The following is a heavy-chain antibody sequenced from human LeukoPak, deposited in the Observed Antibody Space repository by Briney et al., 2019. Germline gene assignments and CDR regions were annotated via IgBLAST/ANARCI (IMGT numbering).Heavy chain of an antibody. D-gene: IGHD5-18*01. CDR2: IRPSGDNT. J-gene: IGHJ4*02. CDR3: AKESLRGHSYGFDN. CDR1: GFTFSSYD. Sequence: GGSLRLSCAASGFTFSSYDMTWVRQAPGRGLEWVSSIRPSGDNTYYGDSVRGRFTISRDNSKNTLYLQMNSLRAGDTALYYCAKESLRGHSYGFDNWGQGTLVTVSS. V-gene: IGHV3-23*01.